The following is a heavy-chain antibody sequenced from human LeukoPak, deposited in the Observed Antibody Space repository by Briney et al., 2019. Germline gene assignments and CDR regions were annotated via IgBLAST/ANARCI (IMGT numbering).Heavy chain of an antibody. CDR3: TTDRYYDNSELQFQH. Sequence: GGSLRLSCAASGFTVSSNYMSWVRQAPGKGLEWLGRIKRETDGGTIDYAAPVKGRFTISRDDSRNTLYLQMDSLKIEDTAVYYCTTDRYYDNSELQFQHWGQGTLVTVSS. J-gene: IGHJ1*01. CDR1: GFTVSSNY. V-gene: IGHV3-15*01. D-gene: IGHD3-22*01. CDR2: IKRETDGGTI.